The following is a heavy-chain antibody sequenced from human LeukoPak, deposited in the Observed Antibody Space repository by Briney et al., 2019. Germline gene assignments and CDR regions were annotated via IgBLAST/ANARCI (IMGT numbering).Heavy chain of an antibody. CDR1: GFTFSSYW. J-gene: IGHJ4*02. CDR3: GRGSWVIHYDY. CDR2: IKQDGGEN. V-gene: IGHV3-7*03. D-gene: IGHD3-16*02. Sequence: GGSLRLSCAASGFTFSSYWMSWVRQAPGKGLEGVANIKQDGGENYYVDSVKGRFTISRHNAKDSLDLKRNSLRAKDADVYYCGRGSWVIHYDYWGQGTLVTVSS.